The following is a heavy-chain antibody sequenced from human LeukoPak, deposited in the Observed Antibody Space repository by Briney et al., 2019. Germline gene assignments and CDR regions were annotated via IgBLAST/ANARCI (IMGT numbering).Heavy chain of an antibody. V-gene: IGHV4-61*02. CDR1: GDSITSGSYY. CDR3: ARTYTRFNYYYMDV. J-gene: IGHJ6*03. CDR2: ISTSGST. Sequence: KPSETLSLTCTVSGDSITSGSYYWSWIRQPAGKGLEWIGRISTSGSTNYNPSLKRRVTISIDTSKNQFSLKLTSVTAADTAVYYCARTYTRFNYYYMDVWGKGTTVTISS. D-gene: IGHD3-16*01.